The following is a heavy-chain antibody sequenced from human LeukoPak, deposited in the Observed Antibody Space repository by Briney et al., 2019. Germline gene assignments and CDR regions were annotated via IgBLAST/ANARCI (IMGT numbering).Heavy chain of an antibody. Sequence: PGGSLRLSCAASGFTFSSYSMNWVRQAPGKGLEWVSYISSSSSTIYYADSVKGRFTISRDNAKNSLYLQMNSLRAEDTAVYYCARDADGFDYWGQGTLVTVSS. J-gene: IGHJ4*02. CDR3: ARDADGFDY. CDR2: ISSSSSTI. CDR1: GFTFSSYS. D-gene: IGHD2-8*01. V-gene: IGHV3-48*01.